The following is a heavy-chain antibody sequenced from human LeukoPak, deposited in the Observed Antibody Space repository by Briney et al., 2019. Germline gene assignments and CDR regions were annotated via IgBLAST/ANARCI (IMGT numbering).Heavy chain of an antibody. CDR2: MSDIGPNT. Sequence: GGSLRLSCAASGFTVTDYARTWIRQSPGKGLEWVSSMSDIGPNTYYADSVKGRFTISRDTSKNTLFLQMNSLRAEDTALYFCARRLSLRFDAFAVWGPGTVVTVSS. D-gene: IGHD3-3*01. CDR3: ARRLSLRFDAFAV. CDR1: GFTVTDYA. V-gene: IGHV3-23*01. J-gene: IGHJ3*01.